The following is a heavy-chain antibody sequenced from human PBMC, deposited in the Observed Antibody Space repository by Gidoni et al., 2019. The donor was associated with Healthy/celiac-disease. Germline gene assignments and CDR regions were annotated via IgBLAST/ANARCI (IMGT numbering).Heavy chain of an antibody. CDR1: GWSFSGYF. CDR3: ARGLRYSSSSHPRRLPYGMDV. J-gene: IGHJ6*02. Sequence: QVQLQQWGAGLLKPSETLSLTCAVYGWSFSGYFWIWIRQPPGKGLEWIGEINHRGSTKNNPSLKSRVTISVDTSKNQFSLSLSSVTAADTAVYYCARGLRYSSSSHPRRLPYGMDVWGQGTTVTVSS. V-gene: IGHV4-34*01. CDR2: INHRGST. D-gene: IGHD6-6*01.